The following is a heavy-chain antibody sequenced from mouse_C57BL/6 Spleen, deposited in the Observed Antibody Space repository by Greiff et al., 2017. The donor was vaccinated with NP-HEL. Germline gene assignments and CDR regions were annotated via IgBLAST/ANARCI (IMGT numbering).Heavy chain of an antibody. CDR1: GYTFTSYW. CDR2: IDPSDSYT. CDR3: ARYYGSMGPSFDY. D-gene: IGHD1-1*01. V-gene: IGHV1-50*01. Sequence: QVQLQQPGAELVKPGASVKLSCKASGYTFTSYWMQWVKQRPGQGLEWIGEIDPSDSYTNYNQKFKGKATLTVDTSSSTAYMQLSSLTSEDSAVYYCARYYGSMGPSFDYWGQGTTLTVSS. J-gene: IGHJ2*01.